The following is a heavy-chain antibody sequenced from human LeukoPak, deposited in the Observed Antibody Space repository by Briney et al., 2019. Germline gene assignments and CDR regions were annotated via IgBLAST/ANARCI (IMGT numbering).Heavy chain of an antibody. J-gene: IGHJ4*02. D-gene: IGHD7-27*01. CDR3: ARISGDNSLDY. CDR2: VYYKGDT. Sequence: PSETLSLTCTASGGSISYYYWSWIRQPPGKGLEWIGYVYYKGDTNYTPSLKSRVTISVDTSKTQFSLKLGSVTATDTAIYYWARISGDNSLDYWGQGALVAVSS. V-gene: IGHV4-59*08. CDR1: GGSISYYY.